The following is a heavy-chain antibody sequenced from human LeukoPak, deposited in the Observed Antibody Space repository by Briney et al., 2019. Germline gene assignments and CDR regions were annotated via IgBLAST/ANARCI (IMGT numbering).Heavy chain of an antibody. V-gene: IGHV4-34*01. D-gene: IGHD4-23*01. CDR2: INHSGST. Sequence: SETRSLTCAVYGGSFSGYYWSWIRQPPGKGLEWIGEINHSGSTNYNPSLKSRVTISVDTSKNQFSLKLSSVTAADTAVYYCARTTVVTPSAFDIWGQGTMVTVSS. CDR3: ARTTVVTPSAFDI. CDR1: GGSFSGYY. J-gene: IGHJ3*02.